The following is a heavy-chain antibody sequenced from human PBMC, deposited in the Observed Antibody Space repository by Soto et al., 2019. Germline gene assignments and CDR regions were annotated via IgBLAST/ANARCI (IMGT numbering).Heavy chain of an antibody. CDR3: ARNGVAGMDY. V-gene: IGHV1-69*06. D-gene: IGHD3-3*01. CDR2: IIPMFGTP. CDR1: GDTFTSYA. Sequence: QVQLVQSGAEVKKPGSSVKVSCKASGDTFTSYAFSWVRQAPGQGLEWMGGIIPMFGTPNNAQKFQGRLTITAEKSTSTVYMELSGLKSEDTAVYFCARNGVAGMDYWGQGTRVTVSS. J-gene: IGHJ4*02.